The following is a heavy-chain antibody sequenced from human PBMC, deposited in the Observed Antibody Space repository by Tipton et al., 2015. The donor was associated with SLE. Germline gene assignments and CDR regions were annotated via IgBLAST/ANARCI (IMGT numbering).Heavy chain of an antibody. Sequence: TLSLTCTVSGGSISSGSYYWSWIRQPAGKGLEWIGYIYTSGSTKYNPSFKSRVTISVDTSKNQFSLKLSSVTAADTAVYYCAREGRRDFGAPGAFDIWGQGTMVTVSS. CDR2: IYTSGST. CDR3: AREGRRDFGAPGAFDI. CDR1: GGSISSGSYY. D-gene: IGHD3-16*01. V-gene: IGHV4-61*09. J-gene: IGHJ3*02.